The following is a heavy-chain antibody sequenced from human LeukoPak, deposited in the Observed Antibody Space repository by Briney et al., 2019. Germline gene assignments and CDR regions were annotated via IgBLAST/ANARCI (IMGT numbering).Heavy chain of an antibody. CDR3: AREAGRYFDWSQPSYYFDY. Sequence: PSETLSLTCTVSGGSISSYYWSWIRQPPGKGLEWIGYIYYSGSTNYNPSPKSRVTISVDTSKNQFSLKLSSVTAADTAVYYCAREAGRYFDWSQPSYYFDYWGQGTLVTVSS. CDR2: IYYSGST. D-gene: IGHD3-9*01. V-gene: IGHV4-59*01. CDR1: GGSISSYY. J-gene: IGHJ4*02.